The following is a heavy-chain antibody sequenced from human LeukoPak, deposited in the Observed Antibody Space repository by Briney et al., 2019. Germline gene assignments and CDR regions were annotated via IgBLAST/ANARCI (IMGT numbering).Heavy chain of an antibody. J-gene: IGHJ6*03. D-gene: IGHD2-2*02. CDR1: GFTFDDYA. CDR3: ARVGKYCTSTSCYSRYYYYMDV. Sequence: GGSLRLSCAASGFTFDDYAMSWVRQVPGKGLEWVSGINRDGSSIGYLDSVKGRFTISRDNAKNSLFLQMNGLRAEDTAFYYCARVGKYCTSTSCYSRYYYYMDVWGKGTTVTVSS. CDR2: INRDGSSI. V-gene: IGHV3-20*04.